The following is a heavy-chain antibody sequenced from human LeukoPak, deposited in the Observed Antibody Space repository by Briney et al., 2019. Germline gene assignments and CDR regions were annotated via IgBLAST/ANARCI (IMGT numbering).Heavy chain of an antibody. D-gene: IGHD4-17*01. CDR1: GFTFSSYG. CDR2: VCYDGINK. Sequence: SLGHSLTASGFTFSSYGRHWVRQAPGKGLYSVALVCYDGINKYYADSVTGRFTISRDNSKNTLYLQMNSLRAEDTAVYYCARHLGYGDYPPAYWGQGTLVTVSS. V-gene: IGHV3-33*01. CDR3: ARHLGYGDYPPAY. J-gene: IGHJ4*02.